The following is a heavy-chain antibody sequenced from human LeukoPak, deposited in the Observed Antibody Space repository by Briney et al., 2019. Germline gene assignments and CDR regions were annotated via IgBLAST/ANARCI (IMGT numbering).Heavy chain of an antibody. J-gene: IGHJ5*02. D-gene: IGHD3-9*01. V-gene: IGHV4-59*08. Sequence: SETLSPTCTVSGGSISSYYWSWIRQPPGKGLEWIGYIYYSGSTNYNPSLKSRVTISVDTSKNQFSLKLSSVTAADTAVYYCARHGGGYDILTGYFYWFDPWGQGTLVTVSS. CDR2: IYYSGST. CDR1: GGSISSYY. CDR3: ARHGGGYDILTGYFYWFDP.